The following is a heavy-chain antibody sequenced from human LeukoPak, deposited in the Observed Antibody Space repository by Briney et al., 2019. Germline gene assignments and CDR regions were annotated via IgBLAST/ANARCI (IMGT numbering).Heavy chain of an antibody. CDR3: ARGIRYGNDF. J-gene: IGHJ4*02. CDR1: GGSIINYY. Sequence: SETLSLTCNVSGGSIINYYWTWVRQPPGKGLEWIGYIYDYGTTNYNPSHKSRVTISVDTSKNQFSLSLTSVTAAGTAVYYCARGIRYGNDFWGQGTLVTVSS. CDR2: IYDYGTT. V-gene: IGHV4-59*01. D-gene: IGHD6-13*01.